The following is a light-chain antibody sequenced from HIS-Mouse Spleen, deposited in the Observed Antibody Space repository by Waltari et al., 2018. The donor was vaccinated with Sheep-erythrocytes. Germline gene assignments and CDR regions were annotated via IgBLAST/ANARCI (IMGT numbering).Light chain of an antibody. CDR3: YSTDSSGNHWV. V-gene: IGLV3-10*01. J-gene: IGLJ3*02. Sequence: SYELTQPPSVSVSPGQTARITCSGAALPKKYAYGYQRKSGQAPVLVIYEDSKRPSGIPERFSGSTSGTMATLTISGAQVEDEADYYCYSTDSSGNHWVFGGGTKLTVL. CDR1: ALPKKY. CDR2: EDS.